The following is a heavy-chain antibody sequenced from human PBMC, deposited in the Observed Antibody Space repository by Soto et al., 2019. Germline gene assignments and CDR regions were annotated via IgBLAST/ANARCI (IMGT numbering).Heavy chain of an antibody. CDR2: ISSDGRSK. V-gene: IGHV3-30*18. D-gene: IGHD3-10*01. CDR3: ANGREYDTTAEFEY. Sequence: QVQLVESGGGVVQPGRSLTLSCAASGFTFSTYDIHWVRQAPGRGLEWVAGISSDGRSKYYGDSVKGRFTSSRDNSKNTVYLQMNGLRVEDTALYYCANGREYDTTAEFEYWGQGSLVTVSS. CDR1: GFTFSTYD. J-gene: IGHJ4*02.